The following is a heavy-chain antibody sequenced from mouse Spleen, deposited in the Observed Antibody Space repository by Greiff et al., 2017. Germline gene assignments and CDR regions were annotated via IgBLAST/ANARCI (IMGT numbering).Heavy chain of an antibody. J-gene: IGHJ4*01. Sequence: QVQLQQPGAELVRPGSSVKLSCKASGYTFTSYWMHWVKQRPIQGLEWIGNIDPSDSETHYNQKFKDKATLTVDKSSSTAYMQLSSLTSEDSAVYYCAREIRYGDYAVDYWGQGTSVTVSS. CDR2: IDPSDSET. CDR1: GYTFTSYW. CDR3: AREIRYGDYAVDY. V-gene: IGHV1-52*01. D-gene: IGHD2-14*01.